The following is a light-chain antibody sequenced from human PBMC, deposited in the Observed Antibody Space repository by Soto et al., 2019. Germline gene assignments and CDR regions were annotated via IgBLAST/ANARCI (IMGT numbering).Light chain of an antibody. CDR2: LNSDGSH. CDR3: QTWGTGIHWV. CDR1: SGHSSYA. J-gene: IGLJ3*02. V-gene: IGLV4-69*01. Sequence: QSVLTQSPSASASLGASVKLTCTLSSGHSSYAIAWHQQQPEKGPRYLMKLNSDGSHSKGDGIPDRFSGSSSGADRYLTVASLQSEDEADYYCQTWGTGIHWVFGGGTKLTVL.